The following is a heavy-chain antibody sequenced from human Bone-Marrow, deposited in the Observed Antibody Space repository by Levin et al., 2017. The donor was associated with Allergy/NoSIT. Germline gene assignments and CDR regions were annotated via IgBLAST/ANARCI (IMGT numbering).Heavy chain of an antibody. D-gene: IGHD4-17*01. V-gene: IGHV1-8*01. J-gene: IGHJ2*01. CDR2: VTPYSGQT. CDR3: ARTTTVTSRYFDL. CDR1: GYTFTKYD. Sequence: GGSLRLSCEASGYTFTKYDINWVRQASGRGLEWLGSVTPYSGQTEYSEKFQDRLTMTRSSSTNTVYMELSSLRSDDTAVYYCARTTTVTSRYFDLWGRGTLVTVSS.